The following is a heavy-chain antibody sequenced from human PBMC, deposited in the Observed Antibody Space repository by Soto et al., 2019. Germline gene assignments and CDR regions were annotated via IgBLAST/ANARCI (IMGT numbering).Heavy chain of an antibody. Sequence: QVQLQESGPGLVKPSGTLSLTCAVSGGSISSSNWWSWVRQPPGKGLEWIGEIYHSGSTNYNPSLKSRVTISLDKSKNQFSLKLSSVTAADTAVYYCARDLKAELDSWYFDYWGQGTQVTVSS. CDR3: ARDLKAELDSWYFDY. CDR1: GGSISSSNW. V-gene: IGHV4-4*02. D-gene: IGHD1-26*01. J-gene: IGHJ4*02. CDR2: IYHSGST.